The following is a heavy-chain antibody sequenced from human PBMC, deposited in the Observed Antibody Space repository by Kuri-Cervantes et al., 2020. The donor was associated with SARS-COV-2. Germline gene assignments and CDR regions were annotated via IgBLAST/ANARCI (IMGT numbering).Heavy chain of an antibody. CDR3: AGGYYYDSSGPVLRYYFDY. Sequence: SETLSLTCAVYGGSFSGYYWSWIRQPPGKGLEWIGEINHSGSTNYIPSLKSRVTISVDTSKNQFSLKLSSVTAADTAVYYCAGGYYYDSSGPVLRYYFDYWGQGTLVTVSS. J-gene: IGHJ4*02. CDR1: GGSFSGYY. CDR2: INHSGST. D-gene: IGHD3-22*01. V-gene: IGHV4-34*01.